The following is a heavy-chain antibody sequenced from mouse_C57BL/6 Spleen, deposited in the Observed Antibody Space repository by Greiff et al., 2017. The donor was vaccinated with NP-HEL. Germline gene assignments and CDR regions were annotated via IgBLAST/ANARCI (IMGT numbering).Heavy chain of an antibody. CDR1: GFTFSSYA. CDR2: ISDGGSYT. D-gene: IGHD2-4*01. CDR3: ARGDYDEYFDV. V-gene: IGHV5-4*01. Sequence: DVHLVESGGGLVKPGGSLKLSCAASGFTFSSYAMSWVRQTPEKRLEWVATISDGGSYTYYPDNVKGRFTISRDNAKNNLFLQMSHLKSEDTAMYYGARGDYDEYFDVWGTGTTVTVSS. J-gene: IGHJ1*03.